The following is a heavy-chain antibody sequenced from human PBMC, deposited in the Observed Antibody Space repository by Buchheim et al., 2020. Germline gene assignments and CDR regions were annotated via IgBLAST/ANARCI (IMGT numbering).Heavy chain of an antibody. CDR3: AKGDTMIVVVTRYYYYGMDV. D-gene: IGHD3-22*01. V-gene: IGHV3-23*01. CDR1: GFTFSSYA. J-gene: IGHJ6*02. Sequence: EVQLLESGGGLVQPGGSLRLSCAASGFTFSSYAMSWVRQAPGKGLEWVSAISGSGGSTYYADSVKGRLPISRDNSENTLYLQMNSLRAEDTAVYYCAKGDTMIVVVTRYYYYGMDVWGQGTT. CDR2: ISGSGGST.